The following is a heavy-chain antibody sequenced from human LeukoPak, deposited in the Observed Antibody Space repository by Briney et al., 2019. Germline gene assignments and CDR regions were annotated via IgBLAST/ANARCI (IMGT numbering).Heavy chain of an antibody. Sequence: GRSLRLSCAASGFTFSSYGMHWVRQAPGKGPEWVAVISYDGSNKYYADSVEGRFTISRDNSKNTLYLQMNSLRAEDTAVYYCAKPGGPDIVVVPAVYYFDYWGQGTLVTVSS. J-gene: IGHJ4*02. CDR3: AKPGGPDIVVVPAVYYFDY. CDR2: ISYDGSNK. CDR1: GFTFSSYG. V-gene: IGHV3-30*18. D-gene: IGHD2-2*01.